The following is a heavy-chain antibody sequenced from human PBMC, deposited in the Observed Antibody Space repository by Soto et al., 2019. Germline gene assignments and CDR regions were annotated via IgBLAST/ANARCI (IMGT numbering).Heavy chain of an antibody. Sequence: PGGSLRLSCAASGFTFSSYGMHWVRQAPGKGLEWVAVISYDGSNKYYADSVKGRFTISRDNSKHTLYLQMNSLRAEDTAVYYCAIGARRVVVVVAGIDSDAFDIWGQGTMVTVSS. CDR2: ISYDGSNK. CDR1: GFTFSSYG. CDR3: AIGARRVVVVVAGIDSDAFDI. D-gene: IGHD2-15*01. J-gene: IGHJ3*02. V-gene: IGHV3-30*03.